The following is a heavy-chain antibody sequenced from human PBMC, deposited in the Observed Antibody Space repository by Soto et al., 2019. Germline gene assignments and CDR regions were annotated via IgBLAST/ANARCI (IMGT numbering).Heavy chain of an antibody. Sequence: QVQLVQSGAEVKKPGSSVKVSCKASGGTFSSYAISWVRQAPGQGLEWMGGIIPIFGTANYAQKFQGRVTITADESTSTAYMELSSLRSEDTAVYYCARSADYGGNPYYYYGMVVWGQGTTVTVSS. J-gene: IGHJ6*02. CDR1: GGTFSSYA. V-gene: IGHV1-69*01. CDR3: ARSADYGGNPYYYYGMVV. CDR2: IIPIFGTA. D-gene: IGHD4-17*01.